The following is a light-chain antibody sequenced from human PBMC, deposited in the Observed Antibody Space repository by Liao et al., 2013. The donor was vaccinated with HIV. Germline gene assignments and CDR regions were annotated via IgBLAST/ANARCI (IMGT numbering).Light chain of an antibody. CDR1: NLGDKS. J-gene: IGLJ1*01. Sequence: SYELTQPPSVSVAPGETASITCGGDNLGDKSVHWYQQKAGLAPVLVLFYDSVRPSGIPERFSGSTSGNTATLTISGTQAIDEADYYCQTWDSTSYVFGTGTKVIVL. V-gene: IGLV3-1*01. CDR2: YDS. CDR3: QTWDSTSYV.